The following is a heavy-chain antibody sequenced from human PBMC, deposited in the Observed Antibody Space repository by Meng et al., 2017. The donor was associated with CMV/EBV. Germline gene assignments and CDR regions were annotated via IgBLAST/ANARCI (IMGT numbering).Heavy chain of an antibody. D-gene: IGHD4-11*01. J-gene: IGHJ6*02. Sequence: ASVKVSCKASGYTFTSYDINWVRQATGQGLEWMGWMNPNSGNTGYAQKFQGRVTMTRNTSISTAYMELSSLRSEDTAVYYCARDYSNYVVGRGIDYYYYGMDVWGQGTTVTVSS. CDR1: GYTFTSYD. CDR3: ARDYSNYVVGRGIDYYYYGMDV. CDR2: MNPNSGNT. V-gene: IGHV1-8*01.